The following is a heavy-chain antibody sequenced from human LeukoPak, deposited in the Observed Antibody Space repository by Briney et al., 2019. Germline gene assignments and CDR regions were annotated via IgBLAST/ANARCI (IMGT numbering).Heavy chain of an antibody. Sequence: SETLSLTCTVSGVSMSSHYWSWVRPPAGKGLEWIGRIHTGGSTNYNPSLKSRVTMSVDTSKNQFSLKLSSVTAADTAVYYCARGPVVVTEPTQTWFDPWGQGTLVTVSS. CDR1: GVSMSSHY. CDR3: ARGPVVVTEPTQTWFDP. V-gene: IGHV4-4*07. D-gene: IGHD2-21*02. CDR2: IHTGGST. J-gene: IGHJ5*02.